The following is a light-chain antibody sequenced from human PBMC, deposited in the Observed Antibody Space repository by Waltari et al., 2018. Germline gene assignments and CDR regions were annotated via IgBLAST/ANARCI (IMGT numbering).Light chain of an antibody. J-gene: IGKJ4*01. CDR2: GAS. CDR3: QQYGSSPLT. Sequence: EIVLTQSPDTLSLSPGERATLSCRASQRVSSNYLAWYQQKPGQAPRILIYGASSRATGIPDRFSGSGSGTDFTLTISRLEPEDFAVYWCQQYGSSPLTFGGGTKVEIK. CDR1: QRVSSNY. V-gene: IGKV3-20*01.